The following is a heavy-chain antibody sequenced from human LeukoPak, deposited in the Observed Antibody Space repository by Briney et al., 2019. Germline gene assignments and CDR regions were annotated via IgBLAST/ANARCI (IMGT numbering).Heavy chain of an antibody. D-gene: IGHD3-22*01. J-gene: IGHJ4*02. CDR3: ARDPNYYDSSGHFDY. CDR2: INPNSGGT. Sequence: ASVKVSCKASGYTFAGYYMHWVRQAPGQGLEWVGWINPNSGGTNYAQKFQGRVTMTRDTSISTAYMELSRLRSDDTAVYYCARDPNYYDSSGHFDYWGQGTLVTVSS. CDR1: GYTFAGYY. V-gene: IGHV1-2*02.